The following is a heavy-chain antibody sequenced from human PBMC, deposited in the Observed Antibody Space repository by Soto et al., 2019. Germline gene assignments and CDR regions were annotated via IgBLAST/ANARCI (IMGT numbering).Heavy chain of an antibody. CDR3: ARDLIAAAGTYYYYYMDV. J-gene: IGHJ6*03. CDR1: GFTFSSYS. CDR2: ISSSSSYI. D-gene: IGHD6-13*01. V-gene: IGHV3-21*01. Sequence: GGSLRLSCAASGFTFSSYSMNWVRQAPGKGLEWVSSISSSSSYIYYADSVKGRFTISRDNAKNSLYLQMNSLRAEDTAVYYCARDLIAAAGTYYYYYMDVWGKGTTVTVSS.